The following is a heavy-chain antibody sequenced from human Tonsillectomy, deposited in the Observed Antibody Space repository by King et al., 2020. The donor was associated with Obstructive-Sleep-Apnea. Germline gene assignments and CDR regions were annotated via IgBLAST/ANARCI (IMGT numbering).Heavy chain of an antibody. D-gene: IGHD3-22*01. CDR1: GFTLSDYY. CDR2: ISSSSTYT. Sequence: VQLVESGGGLVKPGGSLRLSCAASGFTLSDYYMSWIRQAPGKGLEWVSYISSSSTYTNYADSVKGRFTISRDTAKNSLYLQMNSLRAEDTAVYYCARDHVLYYYDSSGYYPTSDYWGRGTLVTVSS. J-gene: IGHJ4*02. CDR3: ARDHVLYYYDSSGYYPTSDY. V-gene: IGHV3-11*06.